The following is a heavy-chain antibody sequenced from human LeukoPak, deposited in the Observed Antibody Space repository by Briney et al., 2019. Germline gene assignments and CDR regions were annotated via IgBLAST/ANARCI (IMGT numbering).Heavy chain of an antibody. D-gene: IGHD3-10*01. CDR2: IFYSGSA. CDR3: ARHGDRGGGFDY. Sequence: GSLRLSCAASGFTFSSYAMSWVRQPPGKGLEWIGSIFYSGSAYYNPSLKSRVTISVDTSKNQFSLKLSSVTAADTAVYYCARHGDRGGGFDYWGQGTLVTVSS. V-gene: IGHV4-39*01. J-gene: IGHJ4*02. CDR1: GFTFSSYA.